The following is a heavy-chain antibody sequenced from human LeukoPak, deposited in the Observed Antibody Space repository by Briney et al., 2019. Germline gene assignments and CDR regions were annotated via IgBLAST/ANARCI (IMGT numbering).Heavy chain of an antibody. Sequence: PSETLSLTCAVYGGSFSGYYWSWIRQPPGKGLEWIGEINHSGSTNYNPSLKSRVTISVDTSKNQFSLKLSSVTAADTAVYYCARGRFDSASRYFDWAVTCFDYWGQGTLVTVSS. CDR1: GGSFSGYY. CDR3: ARGRFDSASRYFDWAVTCFDY. D-gene: IGHD3-9*01. CDR2: INHSGST. V-gene: IGHV4-34*01. J-gene: IGHJ4*02.